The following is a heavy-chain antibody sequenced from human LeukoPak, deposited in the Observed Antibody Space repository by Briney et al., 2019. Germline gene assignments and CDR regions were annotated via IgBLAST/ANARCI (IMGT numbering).Heavy chain of an antibody. V-gene: IGHV3-53*01. J-gene: IGHJ4*02. CDR3: ARDVSGWKGDDY. CDR2: IYSGGST. Sequence: GGSLRLSCVASGFTFRNYAMSWVRQAPGKGLEWVSVIYSGGSTYYADSVKGRFTISRDNSKNTLYLQMNSLRAEDTAVYYCARDVSGWKGDDYWGQGTLVTVSS. CDR1: GFTFRNYA. D-gene: IGHD6-19*01.